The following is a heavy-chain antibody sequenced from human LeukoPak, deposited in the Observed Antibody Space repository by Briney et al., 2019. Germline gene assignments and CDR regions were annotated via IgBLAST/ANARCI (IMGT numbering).Heavy chain of an antibody. CDR1: GFSFSNYA. D-gene: IGHD2-2*01. CDR2: IRGDGET. V-gene: IGHV3-23*01. Sequence: GGSLRLSCAASGFSFSNYAMSWLRQAPARGPEGVSRIRGDGETFYAGSVKSRFTLSRDDSRNMVYLQLNKLRVEDTAIYYCARASWVSNAYAHWWGQGTEVTVPS. CDR3: ARASWVSNAYAHW. J-gene: IGHJ4*02.